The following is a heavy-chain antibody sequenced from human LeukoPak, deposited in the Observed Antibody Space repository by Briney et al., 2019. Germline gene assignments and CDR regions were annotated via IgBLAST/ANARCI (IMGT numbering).Heavy chain of an antibody. CDR1: GGSISSGDYY. CDR2: IYYSGST. V-gene: IGHV4-30-4*01. CDR3: ASSLRGKYGGNYLWVVFDY. J-gene: IGHJ4*02. Sequence: KPSETLSLTCTVSGGSISSGDYYWSWIRQPPGKGLEWIGYIYYSGSTYYNPSLKSRVTISVDTSKNQFSLKLSSVTAADTAVYYCASSLRGKYGGNYLWVVFDYWGQGTLVTVSS. D-gene: IGHD2-21*02.